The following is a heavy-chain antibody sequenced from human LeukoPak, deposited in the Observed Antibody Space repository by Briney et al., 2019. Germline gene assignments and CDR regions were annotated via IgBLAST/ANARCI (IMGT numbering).Heavy chain of an antibody. D-gene: IGHD1-1*01. V-gene: IGHV3-48*01. CDR3: ARDIERYRY. Sequence: GGSLRLSCAASGFTFNTYTMNWVRQAPGKGLEWVSYISSSSSTIYYADSVKGRFTVSRDNAKNSLYLQMNSLRAEDTAVYYCARDIERYRYWGQGTLVTVSS. CDR2: ISSSSSTI. J-gene: IGHJ4*02. CDR1: GFTFNTYT.